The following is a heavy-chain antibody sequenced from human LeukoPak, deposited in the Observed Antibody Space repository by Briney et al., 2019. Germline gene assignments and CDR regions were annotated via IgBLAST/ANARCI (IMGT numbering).Heavy chain of an antibody. Sequence: SETLSLTCTVSGYSISSGYYWGWIRQPPGKGLEWIGSIYHSGSTYYNPSLKSRVTISVDTSKNQFSLKLSSVTAADTAVYYCARAPVSTAYLHYYFMDVWGKGTMVTVSS. CDR3: ARAPVSTAYLHYYFMDV. V-gene: IGHV4-38-2*02. J-gene: IGHJ6*03. D-gene: IGHD3-16*01. CDR1: GYSISSGYY. CDR2: IYHSGST.